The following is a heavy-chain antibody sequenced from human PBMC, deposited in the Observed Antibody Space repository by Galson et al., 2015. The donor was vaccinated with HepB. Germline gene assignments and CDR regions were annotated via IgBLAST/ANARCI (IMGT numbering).Heavy chain of an antibody. Sequence: SLRLSCAASGFTFSSYWMTWVRQAPGKGLEWVANIKQDGSEKYYVDSVKGRFTISRDNAKNSLYLQMNSLRAEDTAVYYCARRARFSSSPRWFDPWGQGTLVTVSS. J-gene: IGHJ5*02. CDR1: GFTFSSYW. CDR3: ARRARFSSSPRWFDP. CDR2: IKQDGSEK. D-gene: IGHD6-6*01. V-gene: IGHV3-7*01.